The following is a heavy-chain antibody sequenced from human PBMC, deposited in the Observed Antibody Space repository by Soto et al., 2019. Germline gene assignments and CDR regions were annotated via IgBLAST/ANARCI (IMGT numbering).Heavy chain of an antibody. D-gene: IGHD6-25*01. CDR3: ARQRRDFDY. CDR2: IFSSGST. CDR1: GGSISNYY. Sequence: QVQLQESGPGLVKPSETLSLTCTVSGGSISNYYWSWIRQPPGKGLQWIGYIFSSGSTNYNSSLMGRLTRSVDSSQKQYSLNLNAVAAADTAVYYCARQRRDFDYWGQGALVTVSS. V-gene: IGHV4-59*12. J-gene: IGHJ4*02.